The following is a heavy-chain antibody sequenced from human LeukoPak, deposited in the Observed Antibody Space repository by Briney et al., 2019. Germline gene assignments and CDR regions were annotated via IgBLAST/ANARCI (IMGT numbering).Heavy chain of an antibody. D-gene: IGHD3-22*01. Sequence: SVKVSCKASGGTFSSYAISWVRQAPGQGLEWMGRIIPIFGTANYAQKFQGRVTITTDESTSTAYMELSSLRSEDTAVYYCASGYHYDYNGGDFDYWGQGTLVTVSS. CDR3: ASGYHYDYNGGDFDY. CDR2: IIPIFGTA. V-gene: IGHV1-69*05. J-gene: IGHJ4*02. CDR1: GGTFSSYA.